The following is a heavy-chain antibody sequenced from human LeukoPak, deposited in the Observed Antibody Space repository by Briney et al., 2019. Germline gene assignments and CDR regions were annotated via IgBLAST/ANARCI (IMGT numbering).Heavy chain of an antibody. CDR2: ISSSSSYI. Sequence: GGSLRLSCAASGFTFSSYSMNWVRQAPGKGLEWVSSISSSSSYIYYADSVKGRFTISRDNAKNSLYLQMNSLRAEDTAVYYCARAMVLRYFDWFLSPAPDYWGQGTLVTVSS. CDR3: ARAMVLRYFDWFLSPAPDY. CDR1: GFTFSSYS. D-gene: IGHD3-9*01. J-gene: IGHJ4*02. V-gene: IGHV3-21*01.